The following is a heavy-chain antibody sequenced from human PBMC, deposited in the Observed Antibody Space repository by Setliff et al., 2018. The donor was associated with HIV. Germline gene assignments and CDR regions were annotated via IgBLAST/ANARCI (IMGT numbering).Heavy chain of an antibody. J-gene: IGHJ5*02. CDR3: TTNLPRPVELRQSGIDP. V-gene: IGHV3-15*01. Sequence: PGGSLRLSCAASGFIFSDAWMTWVRHGPGKGLEWVGRIKSKAGGEATDYAAPVKGRFTISRDDSKNMFYLQMNNLKSEDTAVYYCTTNLPRPVELRQSGIDPWGQGTLVTVSS. CDR1: GFIFSDAW. CDR2: IKSKAGGEAT. D-gene: IGHD3-10*01.